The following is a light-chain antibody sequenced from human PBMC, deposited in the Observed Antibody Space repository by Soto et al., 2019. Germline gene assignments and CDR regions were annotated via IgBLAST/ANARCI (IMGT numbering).Light chain of an antibody. CDR1: QGIGDT. Sequence: EIIMTQSPATLSVSAGEGVTLSCRASQGIGDTLAWYQHKPGQTPRLLIYDASKRATGVPARFSGSGSGTDFTLTITTLEPEDFAVYFCQQRANWPPVTFGQGTKVDIK. V-gene: IGKV3-11*01. CDR2: DAS. CDR3: QQRANWPPVT. J-gene: IGKJ1*01.